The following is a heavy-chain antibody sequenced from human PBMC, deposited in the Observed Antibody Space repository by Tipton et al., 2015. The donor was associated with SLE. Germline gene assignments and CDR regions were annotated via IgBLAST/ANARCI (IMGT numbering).Heavy chain of an antibody. V-gene: IGHV4-4*07. J-gene: IGHJ3*02. Sequence: SGAEVKKPGASVKVSCKASGYTFTSYGISWIRQPAGKGLEWIGRIYTSGSTNYNPSLKSRVTISVDTSKNQFSLKLSSVTAADTAVYYCASHVAGDAFGIWGQGTMVTVSS. D-gene: IGHD2-21*01. CDR2: IYTSGST. CDR3: ASHVAGDAFGI. CDR1: GYTFTSYG.